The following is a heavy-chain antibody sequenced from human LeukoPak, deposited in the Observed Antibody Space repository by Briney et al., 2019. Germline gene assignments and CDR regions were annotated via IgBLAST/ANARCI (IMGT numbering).Heavy chain of an antibody. Sequence: PSQTLSLTCTVSGGSISSGSYYWSWIRQPAGKGLEWIGRIYTSGSTNYNPSLKSRVTISVDTSKNQFSLSLTSVTAADTAVYYCARSYFSVGAFDIWGQGTMVTVSS. CDR1: GGSISSGSYY. J-gene: IGHJ3*02. CDR2: IYTSGST. CDR3: ARSYFSVGAFDI. D-gene: IGHD2/OR15-2a*01. V-gene: IGHV4-61*02.